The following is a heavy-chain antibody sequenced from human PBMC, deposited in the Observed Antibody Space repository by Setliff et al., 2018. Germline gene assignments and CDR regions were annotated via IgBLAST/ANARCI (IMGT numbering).Heavy chain of an antibody. CDR1: GASFSNYY. Sequence: SETLSLTCTVYGASFSNYYWGWVRQPPEERLEWIAEFDHSGTTKYNPSLMGRVTMSVDTSKNQFSLMLTSVTAADTAMYYCARYNSAAGSFDPWGQGTLVTVSS. CDR2: FDHSGTT. V-gene: IGHV4-34*10. J-gene: IGHJ5*02. D-gene: IGHD2-21*01. CDR3: ARYNSAAGSFDP.